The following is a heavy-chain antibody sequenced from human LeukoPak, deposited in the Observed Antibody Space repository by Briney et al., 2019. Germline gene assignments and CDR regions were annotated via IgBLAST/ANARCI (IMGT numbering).Heavy chain of an antibody. Sequence: SGGSLRLSCAASGFTFSSYEMNWVRQAPGKGLEWVSAISGSGGSTYYADSVKGRFTISRDNSKNTLYLQMNSLRAEDTAVYYCAKDYYGSGSYQTYYYYYMDVWGKGTTVTISS. CDR3: AKDYYGSGSYQTYYYYYMDV. CDR1: GFTFSSYE. V-gene: IGHV3-23*01. D-gene: IGHD3-10*01. J-gene: IGHJ6*03. CDR2: ISGSGGST.